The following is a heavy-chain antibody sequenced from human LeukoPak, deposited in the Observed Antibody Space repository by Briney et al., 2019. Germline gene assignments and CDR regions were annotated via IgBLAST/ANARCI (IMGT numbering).Heavy chain of an antibody. CDR3: ARGATFRGTYYMDV. CDR1: GGPISTHY. J-gene: IGHJ6*03. Sequence: SETLSLTCIVSGGPISTHYWSWSRQPPGKGLERIGYNDYSGSTNYNPSLKSRVTISVDTSKNQFSLKLNSVTAADTAVYYCARGATFRGTYYMDVWGKGTTVTVSS. D-gene: IGHD3-10*01. CDR2: NDYSGST. V-gene: IGHV4-59*11.